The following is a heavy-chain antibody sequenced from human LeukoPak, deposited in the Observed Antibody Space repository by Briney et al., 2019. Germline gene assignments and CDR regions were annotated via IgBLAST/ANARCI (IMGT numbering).Heavy chain of an antibody. Sequence: ASVKVSCKASGYTFTSYDINWVRQAPGQGLEWMGWMNPNSGNTGYAQKFQGRVTMTRNTSISTAYMELSSLRSEDTAVYYCARGNGYCSSTSCYGSSWFDPWGQGTLVTVSS. CDR2: MNPNSGNT. J-gene: IGHJ5*02. V-gene: IGHV1-8*01. CDR1: GYTFTSYD. CDR3: ARGNGYCSSTSCYGSSWFDP. D-gene: IGHD2-2*03.